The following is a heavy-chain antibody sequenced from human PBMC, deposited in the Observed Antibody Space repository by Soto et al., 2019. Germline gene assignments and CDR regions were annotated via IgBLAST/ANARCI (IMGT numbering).Heavy chain of an antibody. V-gene: IGHV1-18*01. CDR2: ISAYNGDT. J-gene: IGHJ4*02. CDR1: GYTFTCYG. CDR3: ARSGAYCTSITCLFDSF. D-gene: IGHD2-8*01. Sequence: ASVKVSCKASGYTFTCYGYAWVRQAPGQGLEWTGWISAYNGDTNYAQKFQDRVTLTTDTSTTTVYMELRNLGSDDTAIYYCARSGAYCTSITCLFDSFWGLGTLVTVSS.